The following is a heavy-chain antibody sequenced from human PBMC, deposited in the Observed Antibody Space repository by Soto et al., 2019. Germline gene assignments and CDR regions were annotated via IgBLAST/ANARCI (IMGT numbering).Heavy chain of an antibody. J-gene: IGHJ6*03. CDR2: INHSGST. CDR3: ARVGVPAAITYYYYYMDV. CDR1: GGSFSGYY. V-gene: IGHV4-34*01. Sequence: SETLSLTCAVYGGSFSGYYWSWIRQPPGKGLEWIGEINHSGSTNYNPSLKSRVTISVDTSKNQFSLKLSSVTAADTAVYYCARVGVPAAITYYYYYMDVWGKGTTVTVSS. D-gene: IGHD2-2*02.